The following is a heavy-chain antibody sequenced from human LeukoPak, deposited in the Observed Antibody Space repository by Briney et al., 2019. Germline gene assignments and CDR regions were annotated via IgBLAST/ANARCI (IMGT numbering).Heavy chain of an antibody. D-gene: IGHD3-3*01. CDR3: ARGLTIFGVVRLAAFDI. V-gene: IGHV4-39*07. CDR2: IYYSGST. Sequence: SETLSLTCTVSGGSISSSSYYWGWIRQPPGKGLEWIGSIYYSGSTYYNPSLKSRVTISVDTSKNQFSLKLSSVTAADTAVYYCARGLTIFGVVRLAAFDIWGQGTMVTVSS. J-gene: IGHJ3*02. CDR1: GGSISSSSYY.